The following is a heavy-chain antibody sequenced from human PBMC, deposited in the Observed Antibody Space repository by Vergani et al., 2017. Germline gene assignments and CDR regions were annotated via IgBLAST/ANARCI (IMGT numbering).Heavy chain of an antibody. V-gene: IGHV3-33*08. CDR3: ARETRDTPSSLDD. CDR2: TWYEGNNN. J-gene: IGHJ4*02. D-gene: IGHD5-24*01. Sequence: VQLLESGGGLVQPGGSLRLTCAASEFTFSNYAMNWVRQAPGKGLEWVSMTWYEGNNNYYADSVKGRFTISKDISKNTLYLQMNSLRGDDTAFYYCARETRDTPSSLDDWGQGTLVTVSS. CDR1: EFTFSNYA.